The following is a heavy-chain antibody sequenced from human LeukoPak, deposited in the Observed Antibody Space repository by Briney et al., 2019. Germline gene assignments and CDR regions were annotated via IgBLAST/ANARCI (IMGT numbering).Heavy chain of an antibody. CDR1: GFTFSDYY. Sequence: GGSLRLSCAASGFTFSDYYMSWIRQAPGTGLEWISYISTSGSTTLHADSVKGRFTISRDNAKNSLYLQMNSLRAEDTAVYYCAREALVPDYWGQGTPVTVSS. CDR2: ISTSGSTT. D-gene: IGHD1-26*01. J-gene: IGHJ4*02. V-gene: IGHV3-11*01. CDR3: AREALVPDY.